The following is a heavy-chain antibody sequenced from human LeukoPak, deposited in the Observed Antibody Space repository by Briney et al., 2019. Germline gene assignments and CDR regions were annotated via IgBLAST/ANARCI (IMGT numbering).Heavy chain of an antibody. Sequence: GGSLRLSCAASGFTFSSYSMNWVRQAPGKGLEWVSSISSSSSYIYYADSVKGRFTISRDNAKNSLYLQMNSLRAEDTAVYYCARSAVVVIAALPYGMDDWGQGTTVTVSS. CDR2: ISSSSSYI. CDR1: GFTFSSYS. V-gene: IGHV3-21*01. J-gene: IGHJ6*02. D-gene: IGHD2-15*01. CDR3: ARSAVVVIAALPYGMDD.